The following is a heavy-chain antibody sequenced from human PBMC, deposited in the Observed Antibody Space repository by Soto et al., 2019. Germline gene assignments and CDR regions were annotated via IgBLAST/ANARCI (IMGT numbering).Heavy chain of an antibody. D-gene: IGHD1-26*01. CDR2: ISHDGSNK. Sequence: GGSLRLSCAASGFTFSSYAMHWVRQAPGKGLEWVAVISHDGSNKYYADSVRGRFTISRDNSKNTLYLQMNSLRAEDTAVYYCARVRGWERLPVALHETWFVTGGQEVLV. J-gene: IGHJ4*02. CDR3: ARVRGWERLPVALHETWFVT. CDR1: GFTFSSYA. V-gene: IGHV3-30-3*01.